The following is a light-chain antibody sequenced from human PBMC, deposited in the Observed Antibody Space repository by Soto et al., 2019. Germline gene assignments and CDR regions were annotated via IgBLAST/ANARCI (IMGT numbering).Light chain of an antibody. CDR2: AAS. V-gene: IGKV1-6*02. Sequence: AIQMSQSPSSLYASVGDRVTITCRASQDIGNGLGWYQQRPGQAPNLLIYAASSLQDGAPSRFSGNGSGTDFTLTINSLQPEDFAAYYCLQDFNVPHTFGGGTKVDIK. CDR3: LQDFNVPHT. CDR1: QDIGNG. J-gene: IGKJ4*01.